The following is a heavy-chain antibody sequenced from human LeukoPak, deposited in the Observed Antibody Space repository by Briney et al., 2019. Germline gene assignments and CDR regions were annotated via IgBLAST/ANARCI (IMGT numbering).Heavy chain of an antibody. CDR1: GGTFSSYA. V-gene: IGHV1-69*04. CDR2: IIPILGIA. J-gene: IGHJ6*02. Sequence: ASVKVSCKASGGTFSSYAISWVRQAPGQGLEWMGRIIPILGIANYAQKFQGRVTITADKSTSTAYMELSSLRSEDTAVYYCARVPDYGSGGYGMDVWGQGTTVTVSS. CDR3: ARVPDYGSGGYGMDV. D-gene: IGHD3-10*01.